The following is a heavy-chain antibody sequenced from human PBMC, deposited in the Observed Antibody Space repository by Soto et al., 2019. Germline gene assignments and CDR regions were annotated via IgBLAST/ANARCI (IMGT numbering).Heavy chain of an antibody. D-gene: IGHD4-17*01. CDR2: IKSEVDGGTT. Sequence: GGSLRLSCAASELTFTNAWISWVRQPPGKGLEWVGRIKSEVDGGTTDYAAPVKGRFTISRDDSKNTLYLEMNSLTTEDTALNYCTTDPATTVPQPYFAIDVWGPGTMVTVSS. CDR3: TTDPATTVPQPYFAIDV. V-gene: IGHV3-15*01. J-gene: IGHJ6*02. CDR1: ELTFTNAW.